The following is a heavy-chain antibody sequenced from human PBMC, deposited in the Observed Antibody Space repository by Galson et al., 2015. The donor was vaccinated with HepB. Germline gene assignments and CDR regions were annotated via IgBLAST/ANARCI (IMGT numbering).Heavy chain of an antibody. CDR1: GYTFTGYY. J-gene: IGHJ6*03. V-gene: IGHV1-46*01. D-gene: IGHD4-11*01. CDR2: IIPILGIA. Sequence: SCKASGYTFTGYYMHWVRQAPGQGLEWMGRIIPILGIANYAQKFQGRVTMTRDTSTSTVYMELSSLRSEDTAVYYCARDYSNYLDYYYYMDVWGKGTTVTVSS. CDR3: ARDYSNYLDYYYYMDV.